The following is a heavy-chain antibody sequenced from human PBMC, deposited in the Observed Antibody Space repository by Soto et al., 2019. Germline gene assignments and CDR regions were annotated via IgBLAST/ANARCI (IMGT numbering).Heavy chain of an antibody. Sequence: GGSLRLSCAAPGFTFSSYWMSWVRQAPGKGLEWVANIKQDGSEKYYVDSVKGRFTISRDNAKNSLYLQMNSLRAEDTAVYYCARGVITGTPFDYWGQGTLVTVSS. CDR1: GFTFSSYW. J-gene: IGHJ4*02. CDR3: ARGVITGTPFDY. CDR2: IKQDGSEK. D-gene: IGHD1-20*01. V-gene: IGHV3-7*04.